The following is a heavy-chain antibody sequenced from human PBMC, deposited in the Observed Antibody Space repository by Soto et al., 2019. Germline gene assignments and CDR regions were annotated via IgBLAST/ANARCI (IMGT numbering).Heavy chain of an antibody. D-gene: IGHD2-2*01. J-gene: IGHJ4*02. CDR1: GGSISSSSYY. CDR2: IYYSGST. CDR3: ATEYQLPAACFFDY. Sequence: QLQLQESGPGLVKPSETLSLTCTVSGGSISSSSYYWGWIRQPPGKGLEWIGSIYYSGSTYYNPSLKSRVTISVDTSKNQFSMKLGSVTAADTAVYYCATEYQLPAACFFDYWGQGTLVTFSS. V-gene: IGHV4-39*02.